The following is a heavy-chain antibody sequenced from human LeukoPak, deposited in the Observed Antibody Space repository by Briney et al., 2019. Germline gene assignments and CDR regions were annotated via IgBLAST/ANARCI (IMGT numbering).Heavy chain of an antibody. V-gene: IGHV4-59*08. CDR1: GGSITNYY. CDR3: ARQRYSGSYYFDY. CDR2: IYNSWST. Sequence: SETLSLTCTVSGGSITNYYWSWIRQPLGKGLEWIGYIYNSWSTNYNPSLKSRVTISVDTSKNQFSLSLSSVTAADTAVYYCARQRYSGSYYFDYWGQGTLVTLSS. J-gene: IGHJ4*02. D-gene: IGHD1-26*01.